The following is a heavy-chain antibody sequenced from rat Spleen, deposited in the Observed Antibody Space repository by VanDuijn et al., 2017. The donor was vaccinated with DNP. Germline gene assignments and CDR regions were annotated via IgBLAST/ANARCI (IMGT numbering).Heavy chain of an antibody. D-gene: IGHD1-11*01. CDR2: IIYDGSSA. V-gene: IGHV5S10*01. Sequence: EVQLVESGGGLVQPGRSMKLSCAASGFIFSDYAMAWVRQSPKMGLEWVATIIYDGSSAFYRDSVTGRFTISRDFAKTTLYLQMDSLRSEDSATYYCTTRGIYGGYDYWGQGVMVTVSS. J-gene: IGHJ2*01. CDR1: GFIFSDYA. CDR3: TTRGIYGGYDY.